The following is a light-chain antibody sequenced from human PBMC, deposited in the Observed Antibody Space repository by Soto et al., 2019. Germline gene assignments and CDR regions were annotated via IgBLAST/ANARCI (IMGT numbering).Light chain of an antibody. V-gene: IGKV3-15*01. CDR1: QSVSTD. J-gene: IGKJ3*01. CDR2: GAS. CDR3: HQYNDWPRFT. Sequence: EIVMTQSPATLSVSPGERATLSCRASQSVSTDLAWYQQKPGQAPRRLIYGASTRATGIPARFSSSGSGTEFTLTINSLQSEDLAVYYCHQYNDWPRFTFGPGTKVEIK.